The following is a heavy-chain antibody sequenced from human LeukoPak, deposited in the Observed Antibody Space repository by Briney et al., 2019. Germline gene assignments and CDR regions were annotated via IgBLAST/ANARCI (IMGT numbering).Heavy chain of an antibody. CDR3: ARVGRQWYFDY. CDR2: INSSGAST. Sequence: GASVKVSCKASGYTFTSYYMHWVRQAPGQGLEWMGIINSSGASTSYAQKFQGRVTMTRDTSTSTVYMELSSLRSEDTAVYYCARVGRQWYFDYWGQGTLVTVSS. D-gene: IGHD6-19*01. J-gene: IGHJ4*02. CDR1: GYTFTSYY. V-gene: IGHV1-46*01.